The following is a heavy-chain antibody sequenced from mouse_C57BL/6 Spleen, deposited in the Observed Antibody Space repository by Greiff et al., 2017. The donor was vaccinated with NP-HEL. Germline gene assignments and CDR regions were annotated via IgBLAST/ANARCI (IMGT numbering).Heavy chain of an antibody. CDR3: ARGQTAQALYAMDY. J-gene: IGHJ4*01. V-gene: IGHV5-4*03. CDR1: GFTFSSYA. CDR2: ISDGGSYT. D-gene: IGHD3-2*02. Sequence: DVMLVESGGGLVKPGGSLKLSCAASGFTFSSYAMSWVRQTPEKRLEWVATISDGGSYTYYPDNVKGRFTISRDNAKNNLYLQMSHLKSEDTAMYYCARGQTAQALYAMDYWGQGTSVTVSS.